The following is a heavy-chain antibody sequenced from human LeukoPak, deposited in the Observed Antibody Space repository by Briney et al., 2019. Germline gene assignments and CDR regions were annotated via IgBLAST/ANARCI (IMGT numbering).Heavy chain of an antibody. Sequence: SSETLSLTCTVSGGSISSGSYYWSWIRQPAGKGLEWIGRIYTSGSTNYNPSLKSRVTISVDTSKNQFSLKLSSVTAADTAVYYCARAAHTIGVVLNYYMDAWGKGTMVTVSS. CDR2: IYTSGST. V-gene: IGHV4-61*02. CDR3: ARAAHTIGVVLNYYMDA. CDR1: GGSISSGSYY. J-gene: IGHJ6*03. D-gene: IGHD3-3*01.